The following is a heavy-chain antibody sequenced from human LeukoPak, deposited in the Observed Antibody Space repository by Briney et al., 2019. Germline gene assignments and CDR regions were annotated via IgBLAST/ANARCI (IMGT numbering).Heavy chain of an antibody. Sequence: ASVKVSCKASGYTFTSYGISWVRQAPGQGLEWMGWISAYNGNTNYAQKLQGRVTMTTDTSTSTAYMELRSLRSEDTAVYYCARGDGGYYDSSGQDYWGQGTLVTVSS. CDR2: ISAYNGNT. J-gene: IGHJ4*02. D-gene: IGHD3-22*01. CDR1: GYTFTSYG. CDR3: ARGDGGYYDSSGQDY. V-gene: IGHV1-18*01.